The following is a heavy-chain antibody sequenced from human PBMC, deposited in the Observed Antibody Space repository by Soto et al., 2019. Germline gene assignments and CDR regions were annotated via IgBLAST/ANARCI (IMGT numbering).Heavy chain of an antibody. CDR1: GFTFSYYA. CDR3: AKGCDILSDDLDY. V-gene: IGHV3-23*01. D-gene: IGHD3-9*01. J-gene: IGHJ4*02. Sequence: EVQVLESGGGLVQPGGSLRLSCAASGFTFSYYAMTWVRQAPGKGLEWVAGISGSGGDTYYADSLKGRITISRDNSKNTVSLHMNTVRAEDTAVYYCAKGCDILSDDLDYWGQVTLVTVSS. CDR2: ISGSGGDT.